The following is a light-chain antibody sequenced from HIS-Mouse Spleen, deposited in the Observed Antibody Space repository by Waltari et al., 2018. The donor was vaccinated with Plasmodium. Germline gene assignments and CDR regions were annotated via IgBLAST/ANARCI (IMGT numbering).Light chain of an antibody. V-gene: IGLV3-27*01. CDR2: KDS. CDR3: YSAADNNRV. CDR1: VLAKKY. J-gene: IGLJ3*02. Sequence: SYELTQPSSVSVSPGQTARITCSGDVLAKKYARWFHQKPGQAPVRVIYKDSERPSGIPERFSGASSGTTVTLTISGAQVEEEADYYCYSAADNNRVFGGGTKLTVL.